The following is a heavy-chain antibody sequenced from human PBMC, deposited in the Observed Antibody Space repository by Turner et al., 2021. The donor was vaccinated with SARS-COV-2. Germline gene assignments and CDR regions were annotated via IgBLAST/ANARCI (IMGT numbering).Heavy chain of an antibody. CDR3: VRPACSSTACYFYFDS. CDR2: VFSSGTT. J-gene: IGHJ4*02. D-gene: IGHD2-2*01. CDR1: GGSISSSSYY. V-gene: IGHV4-39*01. Sequence: QVQLQESGPGLVKPSETLSLTCSVSGGSISSSSYYWGWIRQSPGKGLEWFASVFSSGTTYDNPSLNGRVSMSVDTSNNQFSLRLTSATVADTAVYYCVRPACSSTACYFYFDSWGQGILVTVSS.